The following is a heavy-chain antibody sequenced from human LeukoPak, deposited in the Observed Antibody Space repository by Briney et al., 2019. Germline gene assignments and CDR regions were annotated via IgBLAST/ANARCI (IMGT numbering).Heavy chain of an antibody. CDR1: GFTFTSHW. Sequence: GGSLRLSCAASGFTFTSHWMAWVRRAPGKGLEWVANIKEDGSEKYYLDSMKGRFTISRDNGRNSMYLQMNSLRAEDTAVYYCARDRYYFGSGSYPWYFDLWGRGTLVTVSS. CDR3: ARDRYYFGSGSYPWYFDL. J-gene: IGHJ2*01. D-gene: IGHD3-10*01. CDR2: IKEDGSEK. V-gene: IGHV3-7*01.